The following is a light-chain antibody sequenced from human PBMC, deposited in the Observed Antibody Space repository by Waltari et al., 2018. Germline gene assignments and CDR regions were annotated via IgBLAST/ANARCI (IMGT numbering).Light chain of an antibody. CDR1: QSVSRA. CDR2: GAS. V-gene: IGKV3-20*01. J-gene: IGKJ1*01. CDR3: QHYLRLPVT. Sequence: SCRARQSVSRALAWYQQKPGQAPRLLIYGASTRATGIPDRFSGSGSGTDFSLTSSRLEPDDFAVYYCQHYLRLPVTFGQGTTVEI.